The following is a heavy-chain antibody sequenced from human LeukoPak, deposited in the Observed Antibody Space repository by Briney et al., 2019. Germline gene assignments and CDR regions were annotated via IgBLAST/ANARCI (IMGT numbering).Heavy chain of an antibody. J-gene: IGHJ5*02. CDR1: GFTFSSYG. CDR2: ISYDGSNK. CDR3: AKAPYSSSWYPWFDP. D-gene: IGHD6-13*01. Sequence: GGSLRLSCAASGFTFSSYGMHWVRQAPGKGLEWVAVISYDGSNKYYADSVKGRFTISRDNSKNTLYLQMNSLRAEDTAVYYCAKAPYSSSWYPWFDPWGQGALVTVSS. V-gene: IGHV3-30*18.